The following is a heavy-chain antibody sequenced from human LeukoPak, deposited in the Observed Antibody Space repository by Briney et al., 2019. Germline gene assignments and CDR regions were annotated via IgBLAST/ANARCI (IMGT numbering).Heavy chain of an antibody. J-gene: IGHJ4*02. CDR2: INPNSGGT. V-gene: IGHV1-2*02. CDR1: GYTFTGYY. CDR3: ARLPYYDILTGYYLDDDY. D-gene: IGHD3-9*01. Sequence: GASVKVSCKASGYTFTGYYMHWVRQAPGQGLEWMGWINPNSGGTNYAQKFQGRVTMTRDTSISTAHMELSRLRSDDTAVYYCARLPYYDILTGYYLDDDYWGQGTLVTVSS.